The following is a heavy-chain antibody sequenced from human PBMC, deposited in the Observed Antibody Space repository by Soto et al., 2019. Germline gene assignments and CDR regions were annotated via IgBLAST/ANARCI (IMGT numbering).Heavy chain of an antibody. V-gene: IGHV1-18*01. CDR2: ISAYNGNT. CDR1: GYTFTSYG. D-gene: IGHD3-3*01. Sequence: ASVKVSCKASGYTFTSYGISWVRQAPGQGLEWMGWISAYNGNTNYAQKLQGRVTMTTDTSTDTAYMELSSLRSEDTAVYYCATVRRGLRFLEWSEPIYFDYWGQGTLVTVSS. CDR3: ATVRRGLRFLEWSEPIYFDY. J-gene: IGHJ4*02.